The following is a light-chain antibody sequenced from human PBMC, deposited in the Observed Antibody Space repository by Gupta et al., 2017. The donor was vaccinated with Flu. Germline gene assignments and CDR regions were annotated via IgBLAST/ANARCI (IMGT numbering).Light chain of an antibody. J-gene: IGKJ1*01. CDR3: QQYGSSPPWT. V-gene: IGKV3-20*01. CDR1: QNISSSY. Sequence: TLCLSPGEGATLTCRASQNISSSYLAWYQQKPVQAPRLLIYGASSRDTGVPDRFSGSGSGTDFTLTISRLEQGDFAVYYCQQYGSSPPWTFGQWTKVEIK. CDR2: GAS.